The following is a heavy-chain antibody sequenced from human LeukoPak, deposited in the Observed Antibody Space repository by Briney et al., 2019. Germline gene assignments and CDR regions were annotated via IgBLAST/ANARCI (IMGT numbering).Heavy chain of an antibody. CDR2: TNTDGSST. J-gene: IGHJ4*02. CDR1: GFTFSSYW. Sequence: GGSLRLSCAASGFTFSSYWMHWVRQAPGKGLVWVSRTNTDGSSTSYADSVKGRFTISRDNAKNTLYLQMNSLRAEDTAVYYCARALGYCSSTSCYEPAFGFGYWGQGTLVTVSS. D-gene: IGHD2-2*01. CDR3: ARALGYCSSTSCYEPAFGFGY. V-gene: IGHV3-74*01.